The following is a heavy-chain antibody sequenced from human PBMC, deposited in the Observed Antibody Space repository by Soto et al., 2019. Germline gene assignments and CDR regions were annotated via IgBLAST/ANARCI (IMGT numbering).Heavy chain of an antibody. CDR3: ERVDRSGSRVFDY. D-gene: IGHD3-22*01. Sequence: QTLSLTCAISGDSVSSNSVAWNWIRQSPSRGLEWLGRTYYRSKWENDYAVSVRSRVTINPDTSKNQFSLQLNSVTPEDTAVYYCERVDRSGSRVFDYWGQGTQVTVSS. V-gene: IGHV6-1*01. J-gene: IGHJ4*02. CDR2: TYYRSKWEN. CDR1: GDSVSSNSVA.